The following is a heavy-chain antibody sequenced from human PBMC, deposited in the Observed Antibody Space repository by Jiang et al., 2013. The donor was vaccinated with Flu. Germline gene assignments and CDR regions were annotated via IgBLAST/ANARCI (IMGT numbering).Heavy chain of an antibody. CDR2: IIPIFGTA. Sequence: SGAEVKKPGSSVKVSCKASGGTFSSYAISWVRQAPGQGLEWMGGIIPIFGTANYAQKFQGRVTITADESTSTAYMELSSLRSEDTAVYYCARDRIFGVVMHYYYYGMDVWGQGTTVTVSS. V-gene: IGHV1-69*01. J-gene: IGHJ6*02. CDR1: GGTFSSYA. D-gene: IGHD3-3*02. CDR3: ARDRIFGVVMHYYYYGMDV.